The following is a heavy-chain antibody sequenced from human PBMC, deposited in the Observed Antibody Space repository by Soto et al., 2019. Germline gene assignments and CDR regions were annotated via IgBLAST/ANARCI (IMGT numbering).Heavy chain of an antibody. Sequence: ASVKVSCKASGGTFSSYTISWVRQAPGQGLEWMGRIIPILGIANYAQKFQGRVTITAEKSTSTAYMELSSLRSEDTAVYYCARGGSARYHYFDYWGQGTLVTVSS. D-gene: IGHD2-15*01. CDR3: ARGGSARYHYFDY. V-gene: IGHV1-69*02. J-gene: IGHJ4*02. CDR2: IIPILGIA. CDR1: GGTFSSYT.